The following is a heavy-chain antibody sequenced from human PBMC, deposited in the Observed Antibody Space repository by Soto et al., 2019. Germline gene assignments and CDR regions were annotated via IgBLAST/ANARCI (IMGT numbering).Heavy chain of an antibody. J-gene: IGHJ3*02. V-gene: IGHV1-2*02. CDR1: GYTFTGYY. CDR2: INPNSGDT. Sequence: ASVKVSCKASGYTFTGYYVHWVRQAPGQGLEWMGWINPNSGDTNYAQKFQGRVTMTRGTSISTAYVELSRLRSDDTAVYYCARTYSGRNAFDIWGQGTMVTVSS. D-gene: IGHD5-12*01. CDR3: ARTYSGRNAFDI.